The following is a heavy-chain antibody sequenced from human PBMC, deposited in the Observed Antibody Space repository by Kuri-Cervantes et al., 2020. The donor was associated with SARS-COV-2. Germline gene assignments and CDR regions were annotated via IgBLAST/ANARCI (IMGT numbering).Heavy chain of an antibody. Sequence: GGSLRLSCKASGYTFTGYSIHWVRQAPGQGLEWMGWIDPSSGGTNSAQNFQGRVTMTRDTSISTAYMELRRLRSDDTAVYYCARDEGKGGHCLGHWGQGTLVTVSS. V-gene: IGHV1-2*02. D-gene: IGHD2-21*01. CDR3: ARDEGKGGHCLGH. CDR1: GYTFTGYS. J-gene: IGHJ4*02. CDR2: IDPSSGGT.